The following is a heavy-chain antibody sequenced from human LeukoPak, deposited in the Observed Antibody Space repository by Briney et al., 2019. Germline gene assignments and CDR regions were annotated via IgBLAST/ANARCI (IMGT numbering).Heavy chain of an antibody. V-gene: IGHV3-74*01. CDR1: GFTFSRHW. D-gene: IGHD2-2*01. CDR2: INSDASDT. Sequence: GGSLRLSCAASGFTFSRHWTHWVRQAPGKGLVWISRINSDASDTNYADFVKGRFTISRDNAKNTVYLQINSLRDEDTAVYYCARICSSTDCLIPDWGQGTLVTVSS. J-gene: IGHJ4*02. CDR3: ARICSSTDCLIPD.